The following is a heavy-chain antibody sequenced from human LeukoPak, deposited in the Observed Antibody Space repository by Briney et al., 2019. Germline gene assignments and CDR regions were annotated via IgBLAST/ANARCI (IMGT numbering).Heavy chain of an antibody. CDR2: ISGSGGST. CDR3: AKDRDHYYDSSGYYSFDY. V-gene: IGHV3-23*01. J-gene: IGHJ4*02. CDR1: GFIFSSYA. Sequence: GGSLRLSCAASGFIFSSYAMSWVRQAPGKGLEWVSAISGSGGSTYYADSVKGRFTISRDNSKNTLYLQMNSPRAEDTAVYYCAKDRDHYYDSSGYYSFDYWGQGTLVTVSS. D-gene: IGHD3-22*01.